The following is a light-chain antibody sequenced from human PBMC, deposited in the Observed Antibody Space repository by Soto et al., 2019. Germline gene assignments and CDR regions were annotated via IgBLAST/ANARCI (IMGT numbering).Light chain of an antibody. Sequence: DIQMTQSPSSLSASVGDRVTITCRASQSISSYLNWYQQKPGKAPKLPIYAASSLQSGVPSRFSGSGSGTDFTLTISSLQPEDFATYYCQQSYSTPGYTFGQGTKVDIK. CDR2: AAS. J-gene: IGKJ2*01. CDR3: QQSYSTPGYT. V-gene: IGKV1-39*01. CDR1: QSISSY.